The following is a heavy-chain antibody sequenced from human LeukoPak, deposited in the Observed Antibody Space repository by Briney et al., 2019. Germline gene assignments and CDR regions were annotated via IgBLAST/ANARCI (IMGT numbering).Heavy chain of an antibody. J-gene: IGHJ4*02. CDR1: GFTFSSYA. D-gene: IGHD3-22*01. V-gene: IGHV3-23*01. Sequence: PGGSLRLSCAASGFTFSSYAMSWVRQAPGKGLEWVSAISGSGSSTYYADSVKGRFTIPRDNSKNTLYLQMNSLRAEDTAVYHCAKGYYYDSSVKYYFDYWGQGTLVTVSS. CDR3: AKGYYYDSSVKYYFDY. CDR2: ISGSGSST.